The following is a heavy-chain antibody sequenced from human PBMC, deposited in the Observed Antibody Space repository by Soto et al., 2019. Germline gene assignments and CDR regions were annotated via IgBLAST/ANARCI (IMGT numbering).Heavy chain of an antibody. CDR2: ISSSSSTI. CDR3: ARGFISDYIWGSYRQWRAFDI. Sequence: GGSLRLSCAASGFTFSSYSMNWVRQAPGKGLEWVSYISSSSSTIYYADSVKGRFTISRDNAKNSLYLQMNSLRAEDTAVYYCARGFISDYIWGSYRQWRAFDIWGQGTMVTVSS. J-gene: IGHJ3*02. CDR1: GFTFSSYS. V-gene: IGHV3-48*01. D-gene: IGHD3-16*02.